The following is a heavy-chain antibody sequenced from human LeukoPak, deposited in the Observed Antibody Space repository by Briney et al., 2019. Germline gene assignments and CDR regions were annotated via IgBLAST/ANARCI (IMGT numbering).Heavy chain of an antibody. V-gene: IGHV3-23*01. CDR3: AKSRIVDRRGYFDY. CDR2: IGTSGDT. Sequence: GGSLRLSCVASGFTFNIYPMTWVRQSPEKGLEWVSTIGTSGDTYYADSVKGRFTISRDASKNTLYLQMHSLGAEDPAVYYCAKSRIVDRRGYFDYWGQGTLVTVSS. D-gene: IGHD2-15*01. CDR1: GFTFNIYP. J-gene: IGHJ4*02.